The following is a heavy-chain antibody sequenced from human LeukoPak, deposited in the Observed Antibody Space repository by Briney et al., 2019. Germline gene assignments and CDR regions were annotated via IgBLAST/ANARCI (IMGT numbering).Heavy chain of an antibody. V-gene: IGHV3-48*04. CDR1: GFTFSNYG. CDR3: ARDLAYYYDSSGYDY. CDR2: ISSSGSTI. D-gene: IGHD3-22*01. J-gene: IGHJ4*02. Sequence: GGSLRLSCAASGFTFSNYGMHWVRQAPGKGLEWVSYISSSGSTIYYADSVKGRFTISRDNAKNSLYLQMNSLRAEDTAVYYCARDLAYYYDSSGYDYWGQGTLVTVSS.